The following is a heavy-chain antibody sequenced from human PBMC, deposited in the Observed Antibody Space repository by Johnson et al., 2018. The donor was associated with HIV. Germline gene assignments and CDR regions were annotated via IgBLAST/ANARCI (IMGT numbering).Heavy chain of an antibody. CDR2: ISGSGDNT. CDR3: VKVGLVGGREGVGALDI. CDR1: GFTFNNYA. Sequence: VQLVESGGGVVQPGGSLRLSCAASGFTFNNYAMTWVRQVPGKGLEWVSGISGSGDNTHYADSVLGRFTISRDNSKSTLYLQMMSLRVEDTALYYCVKVGLVGGREGVGALDIWGPGTMVTVSS. D-gene: IGHD1-26*01. V-gene: IGHV3-23*04. J-gene: IGHJ3*02.